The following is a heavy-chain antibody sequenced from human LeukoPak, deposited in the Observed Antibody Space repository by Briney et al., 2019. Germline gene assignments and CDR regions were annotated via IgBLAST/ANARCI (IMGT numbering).Heavy chain of an antibody. CDR1: EFTVSRNY. D-gene: IGHD3-10*01. J-gene: IGHJ3*02. CDR3: AREYGSRRGLWAFDI. CDR2: ISSSSGYI. Sequence: GGSLRLSCTASEFTVSRNYMLWVRQAPGKGLEWVSSISSSSGYIYYADSVKGRFTISRDNAKNSLYLQMNSLRAEDTAVYYCAREYGSRRGLWAFDIWGHGTMVTVSS. V-gene: IGHV3-21*01.